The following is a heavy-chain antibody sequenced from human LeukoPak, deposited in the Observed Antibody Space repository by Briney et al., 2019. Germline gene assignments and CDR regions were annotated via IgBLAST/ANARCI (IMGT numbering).Heavy chain of an antibody. CDR3: ARERGDSMALYYYYMDV. CDR2: IKGDGSEK. CDR1: GFTFSSYW. D-gene: IGHD4/OR15-4a*01. V-gene: IGHV3-7*01. J-gene: IGHJ6*03. Sequence: QAGGSLRLSCAASGFTFSSYWMSWVRLAPGKGLEWVANIKGDGSEKWYADSVKGRFTISRDNAQNSVHLQMNSLRAEDAAVYYCARERGDSMALYYYYMDVWGKGTTVTVSS.